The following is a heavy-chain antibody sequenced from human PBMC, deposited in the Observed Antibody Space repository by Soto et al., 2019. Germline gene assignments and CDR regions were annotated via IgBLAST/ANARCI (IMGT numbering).Heavy chain of an antibody. CDR2: INHIGST. D-gene: IGHD3-22*01. J-gene: IGHJ5*02. CDR3: ARYLSCDSISCQNWFDP. CDR1: GGSFSGYY. Sequence: QVQLQQWGAGLLKPSETLSLTCAVYGGSFSGYYWTWIRQPPGKGLEWIGEINHIGSTNYNPSLQNRVTISVNTSKNQFSLKLSSVTAADTAVYYCARYLSCDSISCQNWFDPWGQGTLVTVSS. V-gene: IGHV4-34*01.